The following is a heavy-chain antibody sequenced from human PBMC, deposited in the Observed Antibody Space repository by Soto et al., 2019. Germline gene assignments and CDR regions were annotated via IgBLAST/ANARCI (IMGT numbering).Heavy chain of an antibody. Sequence: SETLSLTCTVSGGSISSSSYYCAWIRQPPGKGLEWIGSIYYSGSIYYNPSLKSRVTISVDTSKNQFSLNLSSVTAADTAVYYCASAAAGKYYYYYMDVWGKGTTVTVSS. D-gene: IGHD6-13*01. J-gene: IGHJ6*03. V-gene: IGHV4-39*01. CDR1: GGSISSSSYY. CDR2: IYYSGSI. CDR3: ASAAAGKYYYYYMDV.